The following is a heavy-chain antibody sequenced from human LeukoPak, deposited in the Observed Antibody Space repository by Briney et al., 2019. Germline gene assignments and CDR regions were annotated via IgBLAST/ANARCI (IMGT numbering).Heavy chain of an antibody. V-gene: IGHV1-46*01. CDR1: GYTFTSYY. J-gene: IGHJ6*02. Sequence: ASVKVSCKASGYTFTSYYMHWVRQALGQGLEWMGIINPSGGSTSYAQKFQGRVTMTRDTSTSTVYMELSSLRSEDTAVYYCARGDSRLWDYYYGMDVWGQGTTVTVSS. CDR3: ARGDSRLWDYYYGMDV. CDR2: INPSGGST. D-gene: IGHD3-22*01.